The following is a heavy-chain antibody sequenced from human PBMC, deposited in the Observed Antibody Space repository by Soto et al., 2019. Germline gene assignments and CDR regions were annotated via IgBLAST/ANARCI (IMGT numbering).Heavy chain of an antibody. CDR3: ARDRGGRSSSWYPYYYYGMDV. Sequence: GASVKVSCKASGYTFTSYGISWVRQAPGQGLEWMGWISAYNGNTNYAQKLQGRVTMTTDTSTSTAYMELRSLRSDDTAVYYCARDRGGRSSSWYPYYYYGMDVWGQGTTVTVSS. CDR1: GYTFTSYG. D-gene: IGHD6-13*01. V-gene: IGHV1-18*01. J-gene: IGHJ6*02. CDR2: ISAYNGNT.